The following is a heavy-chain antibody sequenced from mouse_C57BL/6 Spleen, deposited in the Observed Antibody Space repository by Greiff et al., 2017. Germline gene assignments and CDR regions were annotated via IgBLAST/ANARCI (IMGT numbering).Heavy chain of an antibody. CDR3: AIHDY. V-gene: IGHV1-59*01. CDR1: GYTFTSYW. J-gene: IGHJ2*01. Sequence: QVQLQQPGAELVRPGTSVKLSCTASGYTFTSYWMHWVKQRPGQGLEWIGVIDPSDSYTNYNQKFKGKATLTVDTSSSTAYMQLSSLTSEDSAVYYCAIHDYWGQGTTLTVSS. CDR2: IDPSDSYT.